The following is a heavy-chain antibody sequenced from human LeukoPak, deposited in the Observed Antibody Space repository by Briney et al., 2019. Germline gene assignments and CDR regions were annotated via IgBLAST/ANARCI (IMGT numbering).Heavy chain of an antibody. D-gene: IGHD3-10*01. CDR2: IYGSGST. CDR3: ARDSGTTGEVKFDP. CDR1: GGSISRYY. J-gene: IGHJ5*02. V-gene: IGHV4-4*07. Sequence: SETLSLTCTVSGGSISRYYWSWIRQPAGKGLEWIGRIYGSGSTTYNPSLKSRVRLSVDTSKNQFSLKLNSVTAADTAIYFCARDSGTTGEVKFDPWARGPWSPSPQ.